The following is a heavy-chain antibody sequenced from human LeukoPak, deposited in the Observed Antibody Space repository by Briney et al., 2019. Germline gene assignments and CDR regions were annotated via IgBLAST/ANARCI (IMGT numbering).Heavy chain of an antibody. CDR2: LSGSGGST. J-gene: IGHJ4*02. CDR3: AKAKNVLRYFDWLTDY. D-gene: IGHD3-9*01. Sequence: GGSLRLSCAASGFTFISFAMSWVRPAPGKVLEWVSALSGSGGSTYYAESVKGRFIIARDNSKNTLYLQMTSLRAEDTAVYYCAKAKNVLRYFDWLTDYWGQGTLVTVSS. V-gene: IGHV3-23*01. CDR1: GFTFISFA.